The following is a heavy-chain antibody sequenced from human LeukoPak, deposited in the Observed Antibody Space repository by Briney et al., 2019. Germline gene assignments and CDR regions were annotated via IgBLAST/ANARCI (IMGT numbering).Heavy chain of an antibody. D-gene: IGHD1-26*01. CDR1: GFTFNNYA. Sequence: GGSLRLSCAASGFTFNNYAMNWVRQAPGKGLEWVSVISGSGGTTYYADSVKGRFTISRDNSKNALYLQMNSLRAEDTAVYYCAKDLGTWELESVIDYWGQGTLVTVSS. CDR2: ISGSGGTT. CDR3: AKDLGTWELESVIDY. V-gene: IGHV3-23*01. J-gene: IGHJ4*02.